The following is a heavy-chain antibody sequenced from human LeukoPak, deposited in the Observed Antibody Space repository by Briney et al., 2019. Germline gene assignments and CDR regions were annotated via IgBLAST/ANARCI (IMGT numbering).Heavy chain of an antibody. D-gene: IGHD4-23*01. V-gene: IGHV3-48*03. CDR2: ISSSGNTI. CDR1: GFSFSSYE. Sequence: GGSLRLSCAASGFSFSSYEMNWVRQAPGKGLDWVSYISSSGNTIYYADSVKGRFTISRDNAKNSLYLQMNSLRAEDTAVYYCARGRLKDYGGNSFRGWFDPWGQGTLVTVSS. CDR3: ARGRLKDYGGNSFRGWFDP. J-gene: IGHJ5*02.